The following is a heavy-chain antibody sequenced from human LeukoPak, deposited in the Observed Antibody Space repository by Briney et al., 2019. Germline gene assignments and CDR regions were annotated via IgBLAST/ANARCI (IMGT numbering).Heavy chain of an antibody. CDR2: ASYYVGKQ. Sequence: GGSLTLSCAASGFTFSDYAMSWVRQAPGKGLEWVSTASYYVGKQYHADSVRGRFTVSRDNSRNTVSLQMSSLKVEDTGIYYCAKAGIGADGAGFLCEYWGQGTLVTVSS. D-gene: IGHD1-1*01. J-gene: IGHJ4*02. V-gene: IGHV3-23*01. CDR1: GFTFSDYA. CDR3: AKAGIGADGAGFLCEY.